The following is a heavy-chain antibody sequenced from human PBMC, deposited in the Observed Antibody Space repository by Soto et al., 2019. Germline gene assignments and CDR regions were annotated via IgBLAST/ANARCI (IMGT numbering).Heavy chain of an antibody. Sequence: QVQLVESGGGVVQPGRSLRLSCAASGFTFSSYGMHWVRQAPGKGLEWVAVIWYDGSNKYYADSVKGRFTISRDNSKNTLYLQMNSLRAEDTAVYYCARDLYTVDTAIGPWGQGTLVTVSS. CDR1: GFTFSSYG. CDR2: IWYDGSNK. D-gene: IGHD5-18*01. V-gene: IGHV3-33*01. J-gene: IGHJ5*02. CDR3: ARDLYTVDTAIGP.